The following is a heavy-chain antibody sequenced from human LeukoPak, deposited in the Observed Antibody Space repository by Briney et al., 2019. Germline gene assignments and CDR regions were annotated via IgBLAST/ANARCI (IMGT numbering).Heavy chain of an antibody. V-gene: IGHV3-48*03. CDR3: ASIYSGSYYQNAFDI. CDR2: ISSSGSTI. D-gene: IGHD1-26*01. Sequence: GGSLRLSCAASGFTFDDYAMNWVRQAPGKGLEWVSYISSSGSTIYYADSVKGRFTISRDNAKNSLYLQMNSLRAEDTAVYYCASIYSGSYYQNAFDIWGQGTMVTVSS. J-gene: IGHJ3*02. CDR1: GFTFDDYA.